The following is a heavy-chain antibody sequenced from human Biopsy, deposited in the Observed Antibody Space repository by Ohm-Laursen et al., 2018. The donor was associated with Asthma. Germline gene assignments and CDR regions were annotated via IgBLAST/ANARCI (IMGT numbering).Heavy chain of an antibody. CDR2: IYYSCRT. CDR1: GVGMSASGSY. J-gene: IGHJ4*02. D-gene: IGHD3-3*01. Sequence: SETLSLTCVVSGVGMSASGSYWGWIRQSPGKGPEWFGSIYYSCRTYYNPSLESRVTISAETSKNQFSLKLTSVNAADTAVYYCARDFGGWYYFDNWGQGSLVTVSS. CDR3: ARDFGGWYYFDN. V-gene: IGHV4-39*07.